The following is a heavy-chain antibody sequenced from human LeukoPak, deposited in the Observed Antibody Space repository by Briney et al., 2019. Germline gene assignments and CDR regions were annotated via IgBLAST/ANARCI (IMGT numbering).Heavy chain of an antibody. V-gene: IGHV3-33*01. CDR2: IWYDGSNK. CDR1: GFTFSSYG. J-gene: IGHJ4*02. Sequence: GRSLRLSCAASGFTFSSYGMHWVRQAPGKGLEWVAVIWYDGSNKYYADSVKGRFTLSRDNSKTTLHLQMNSLRAEDTAVYYCARPTVLYGGTSPLDYWGQGTLVTVSS. CDR3: ARPTVLYGGTSPLDY. D-gene: IGHD4-23*01.